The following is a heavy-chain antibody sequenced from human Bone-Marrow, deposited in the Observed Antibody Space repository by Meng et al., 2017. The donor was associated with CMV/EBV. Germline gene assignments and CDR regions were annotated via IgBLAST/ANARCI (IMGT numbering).Heavy chain of an antibody. D-gene: IGHD2-2*02. CDR2: IIPILGIA. Sequence: SVKVSCKGSGGTFSSYAISWVRQAPGQGLEWMGGIIPILGIANYAQKFQGRVTITADKSTSTAYMELSSLRSEDTAVYYCARGLVVPAAIFEVGIAARPAADVWGQGTTVTVSS. J-gene: IGHJ6*02. CDR3: ARGLVVPAAIFEVGIAARPAADV. CDR1: GGTFSSYA. V-gene: IGHV1-69*10.